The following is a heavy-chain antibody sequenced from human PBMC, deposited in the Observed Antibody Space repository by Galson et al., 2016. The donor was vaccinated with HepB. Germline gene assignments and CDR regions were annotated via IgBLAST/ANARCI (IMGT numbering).Heavy chain of an antibody. V-gene: IGHV3-7*04. CDR3: ARELDGRAFDI. J-gene: IGHJ3*02. CDR1: GFAFSSHW. D-gene: IGHD5-24*01. CDR2: IKQDSFEK. Sequence: SLRLSCAASGFAFSSHWMTWVRQAPGKGLEWVANIKQDSFEKYYVDSVRGRFTISRDNAKNSLYLEMKSLRAEDTAIYYCARELDGRAFDIWGQGTMVTVSS.